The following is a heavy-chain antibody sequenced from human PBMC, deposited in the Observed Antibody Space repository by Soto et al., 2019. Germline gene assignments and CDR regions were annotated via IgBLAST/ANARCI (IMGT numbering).Heavy chain of an antibody. CDR1: GGTLSTHP. J-gene: IGHJ6*02. V-gene: IGHV1-69*18. CDR2: IIPFYGSS. Sequence: QVELMQSGAEVKKPGSSVKVSCTTSGGTLSTHPISWVGQAPGQGLEWMAMIIPFYGSSNHAQKFQGRVTITVDESTNTVYMTLSSLTSEDTAVYYCARDASRVSHYYGLDVWGQGTTVTVSS. CDR3: ARDASRVSHYYGLDV.